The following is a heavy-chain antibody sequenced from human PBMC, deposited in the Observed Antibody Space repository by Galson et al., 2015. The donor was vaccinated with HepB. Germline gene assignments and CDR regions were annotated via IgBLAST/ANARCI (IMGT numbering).Heavy chain of an antibody. V-gene: IGHV1-58*02. Sequence: SVKVSCKASGYTFTSYYMHWVRQARGQRLEWIGWIVVGSGNTNYAQKFQERVTITRDMSTSTAYMELSSLRSEDTAVYYCAADLGYYSSSWYNNYYYYYGMDVWGQETTVTVSS. J-gene: IGHJ6*02. D-gene: IGHD6-13*01. CDR3: AADLGYYSSSWYNNYYYYYGMDV. CDR2: IVVGSGNT. CDR1: GYTFTSYY.